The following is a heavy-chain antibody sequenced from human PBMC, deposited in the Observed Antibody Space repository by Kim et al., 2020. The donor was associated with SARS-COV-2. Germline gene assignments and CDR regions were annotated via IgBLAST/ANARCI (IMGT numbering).Heavy chain of an antibody. CDR2: INPNSGGT. D-gene: IGHD2-15*01. Sequence: ASVKVSCKASGYTFTGYYMHWVRQAPGQGLEWMGRINPNSGGTNYAQKFQGRVTMTRDTSISTAYMELSRLRSDDTAVYYCASTCSGGSCYSDYYYYGMDVWGQGTTVTVSS. J-gene: IGHJ6*02. V-gene: IGHV1-2*06. CDR3: ASTCSGGSCYSDYYYYGMDV. CDR1: GYTFTGYY.